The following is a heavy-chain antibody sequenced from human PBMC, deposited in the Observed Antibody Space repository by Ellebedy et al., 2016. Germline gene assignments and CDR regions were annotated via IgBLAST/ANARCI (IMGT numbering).Heavy chain of an antibody. J-gene: IGHJ3*02. CDR1: GYPISSNYY. CDR2: IYHSGST. Sequence: SETLPLTCTVSGYPISSNYYWGWIRQPPGKGLEWIGSIYHSGSTYYNPPLTSRVTISIDTSKNQFSLKLTSVTAADTAVYYCARGRGSYYSAFDIWGQGTMVTVSS. V-gene: IGHV4-38-2*02. D-gene: IGHD1-26*01. CDR3: ARGRGSYYSAFDI.